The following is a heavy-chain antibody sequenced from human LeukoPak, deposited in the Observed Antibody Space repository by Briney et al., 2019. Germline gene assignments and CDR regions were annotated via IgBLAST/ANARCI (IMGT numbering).Heavy chain of an antibody. Sequence: GASVKVSCKASGYTFTSYDINWVRQATGQGLEWMGWMNPNSGNTGYAQKLQGRVTMTTDTSTNTAYMELRSLRSDDTAVYYCARDRDVPAAIPGDYWGQGTLVTVSS. V-gene: IGHV1-8*01. CDR1: GYTFTSYD. CDR3: ARDRDVPAAIPGDY. CDR2: MNPNSGNT. D-gene: IGHD2-2*02. J-gene: IGHJ4*02.